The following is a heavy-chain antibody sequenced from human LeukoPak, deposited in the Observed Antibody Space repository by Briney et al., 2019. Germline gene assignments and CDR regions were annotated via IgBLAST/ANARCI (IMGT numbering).Heavy chain of an antibody. Sequence: GGSLRLSCAASGFAFSSNSMTWVRQTPGKGLEWVSGISGSGDSTFYADSVKGRFTISRDNSKNTLYLQMNSLRAEDTAVYYCAKDAWDYFDYWGQGTLVTVSS. D-gene: IGHD1-26*01. J-gene: IGHJ4*02. V-gene: IGHV3-23*01. CDR3: AKDAWDYFDY. CDR2: ISGSGDST. CDR1: GFAFSSNS.